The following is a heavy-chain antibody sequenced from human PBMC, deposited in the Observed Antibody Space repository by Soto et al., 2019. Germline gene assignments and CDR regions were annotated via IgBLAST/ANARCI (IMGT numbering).Heavy chain of an antibody. V-gene: IGHV4-30-4*01. CDR1: GGSIRSGDYY. Sequence: HVPLQESGPGLVKPSQTLSLTCTVSGGSIRSGDYYWRWIRHPPGNGLVWIGYIYYSGTTYYNPSLKSRVAISVDRAKNQFSLKLSSVTAADTAVYYCARSSRYDWGQGTLVTVSS. CDR2: IYYSGTT. D-gene: IGHD5-12*01. CDR3: ARSSRYD. J-gene: IGHJ4*02.